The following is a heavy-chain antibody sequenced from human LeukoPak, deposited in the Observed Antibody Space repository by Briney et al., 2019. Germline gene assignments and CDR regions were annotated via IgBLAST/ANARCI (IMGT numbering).Heavy chain of an antibody. CDR2: IYYSGST. Sequence: SETLSLTCTVSGGSISSSSYCWGWIRQPPGKGLEWIGSIYYSGSTYYNPSLKSRVTISVDTSKNQFSLKLSSVTAADTAVYYCARLLFGDNAFDIWGQGTMVTVSS. CDR1: GGSISSSSYC. V-gene: IGHV4-39*01. CDR3: ARLLFGDNAFDI. J-gene: IGHJ3*02. D-gene: IGHD3-10*01.